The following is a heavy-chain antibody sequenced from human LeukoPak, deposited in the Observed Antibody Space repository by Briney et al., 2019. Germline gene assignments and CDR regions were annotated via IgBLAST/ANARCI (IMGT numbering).Heavy chain of an antibody. V-gene: IGHV3-30*19. Sequence: GRSLRLPCAASGFNFSSFVMHWVRQAPGKGLEWVAVISYDGSNKYYADSVKGRFTISRDNSKNTLYLQMNSLRAEDTAVYYCARDTNFKPNLGHYGSGLFDYWGQGTLVTVSS. CDR2: ISYDGSNK. CDR3: ARDTNFKPNLGHYGSGLFDY. J-gene: IGHJ4*02. CDR1: GFNFSSFV. D-gene: IGHD3-10*01.